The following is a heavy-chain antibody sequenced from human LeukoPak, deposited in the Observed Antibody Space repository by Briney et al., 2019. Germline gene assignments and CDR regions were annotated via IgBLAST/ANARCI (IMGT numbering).Heavy chain of an antibody. J-gene: IGHJ1*01. CDR1: GFTFSSYG. D-gene: IGHD3-9*01. CDR3: AKVSYYDILTGYTEYFQH. V-gene: IGHV3-30*18. CDR2: ISYDGSNK. Sequence: GRSLRLSCAASGFTFSSYGMHWVRQAPGKGLEWVAVISYDGSNKYYADSVKGRFTISRDNSKNTLYLQMNSLRAEDTAVYYCAKVSYYDILTGYTEYFQHWGQGTLVTVSS.